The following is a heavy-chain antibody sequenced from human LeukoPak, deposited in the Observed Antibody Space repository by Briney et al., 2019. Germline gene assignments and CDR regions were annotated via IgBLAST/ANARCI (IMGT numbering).Heavy chain of an antibody. V-gene: IGHV1-8*01. J-gene: IGHJ6*03. CDR1: GYTFTSYD. D-gene: IGHD1-14*01. CDR2: MNPNSGNT. Sequence: GASVKVSCKASGYTFTSYDINWVRQATGQGLEWMGWMNPNSGNTGYAQKFQGRVTMTRNTSISTAYMELSSLRSEDTAVYYCARGRSRRLAYYYYMDVWGKGTTVTISS. CDR3: ARGRSRRLAYYYYMDV.